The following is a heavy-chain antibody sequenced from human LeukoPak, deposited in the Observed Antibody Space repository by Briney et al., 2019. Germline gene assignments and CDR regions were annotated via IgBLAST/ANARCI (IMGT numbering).Heavy chain of an antibody. CDR1: GYSFTSYY. CDR3: ARELAYCSGGSCPTGY. J-gene: IGHJ4*02. D-gene: IGHD2-15*01. Sequence: ASVKVSCKASGYSFTSYYMHWVRQAPGQGLEWMGIINSSGGSTTYAQKFQGRVTMTRDTSISTAYMELSRLRSDDTAVYYCARELAYCSGGSCPTGYWGQGTLVTVSS. V-gene: IGHV1-46*01. CDR2: INSSGGST.